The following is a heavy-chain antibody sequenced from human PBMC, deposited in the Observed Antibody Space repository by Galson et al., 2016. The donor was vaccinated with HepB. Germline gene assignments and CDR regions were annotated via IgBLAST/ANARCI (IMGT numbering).Heavy chain of an antibody. J-gene: IGHJ4*02. CDR3: ARGQRIGSQGIIIMKPLDY. D-gene: IGHD3-10*01. CDR2: IWEDESHK. Sequence: SLRLSCAASGFTFSSYGMHWVRQAPGKGLEWVAVIWEDESHKYIADSVKGRFAISRDNSKNTLYLQMNTLREEDTAVYFCARGQRIGSQGIIIMKPLDYWGQGALVIVSS. V-gene: IGHV3-33*01. CDR1: GFTFSSYG.